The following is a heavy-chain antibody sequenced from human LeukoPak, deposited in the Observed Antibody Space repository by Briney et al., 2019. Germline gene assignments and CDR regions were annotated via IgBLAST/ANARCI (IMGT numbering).Heavy chain of an antibody. Sequence: GRSLRLSCAASGFTFSSYAMHWVRQAPGKGLEWVAVISYDGSNKYYADSVKGRFTISRDNSKNTLYLQMNSLRAEDTAVCYCARDPYVDIVATIRGDYWGQGTLVTVSS. CDR3: ARDPYVDIVATIRGDY. CDR2: ISYDGSNK. J-gene: IGHJ4*02. CDR1: GFTFSSYA. D-gene: IGHD5-12*01. V-gene: IGHV3-30*04.